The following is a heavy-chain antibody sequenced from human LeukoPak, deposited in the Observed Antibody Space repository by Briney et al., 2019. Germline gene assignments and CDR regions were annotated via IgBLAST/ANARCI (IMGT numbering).Heavy chain of an antibody. Sequence: SETLSLTCTVSGGSISSYYWSWIRQPPGKGLEWIGYIYYSGSTNYNPSLKSRVTISVDTSKNQFSLKLSSVTAADTAVYYCARGGWFGELLSFDYWGQGTLVTVSS. J-gene: IGHJ4*02. D-gene: IGHD3-10*01. CDR1: GGSISSYY. CDR3: ARGGWFGELLSFDY. V-gene: IGHV4-59*01. CDR2: IYYSGST.